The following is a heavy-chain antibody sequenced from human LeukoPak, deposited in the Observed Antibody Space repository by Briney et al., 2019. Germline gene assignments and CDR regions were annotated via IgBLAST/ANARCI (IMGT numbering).Heavy chain of an antibody. V-gene: IGHV4-61*08. CDR3: ARQERFSGALYNWFDP. Sequence: SETLSLTCAVSGDSISSGDYSWSWIRQPSGKGLEWIGYVYSSGSTIYNPSLKSRVAISLDTSKNRFSLKLSSVTAADTAVYYCARQERFSGALYNWFDPWGQGTLVTVSS. CDR1: GDSISSGDYS. CDR2: VYSSGST. D-gene: IGHD5-24*01. J-gene: IGHJ5*02.